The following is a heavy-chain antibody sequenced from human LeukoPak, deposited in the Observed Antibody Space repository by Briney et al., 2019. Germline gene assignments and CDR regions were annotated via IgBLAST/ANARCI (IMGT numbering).Heavy chain of an antibody. V-gene: IGHV3-48*04. CDR3: ARDADCGGDCDLFDY. Sequence: PGGTLRLSCAASGITFSSYGMSWVRQAPGKGLEWVSSISSTGGTTYYADSVKGRFTISRDNAKNSLYLQMNSLRAEDTAVYYCARDADCGGDCDLFDYWGQGTLVTVSS. CDR1: GITFSSYG. CDR2: ISSTGGTT. D-gene: IGHD2-21*02. J-gene: IGHJ4*02.